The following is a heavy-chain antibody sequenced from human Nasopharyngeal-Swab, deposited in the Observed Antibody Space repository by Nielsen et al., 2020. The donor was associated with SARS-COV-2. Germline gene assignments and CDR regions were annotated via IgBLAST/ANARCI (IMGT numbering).Heavy chain of an antibody. V-gene: IGHV1-3*01. CDR1: GFSFTSYA. CDR2: INAGNGNT. Sequence: ASVKASCKASGFSFTSYAMHRVRQAPGQRLEWMGWINAGNGNTKYSQKFQGRVTITRDTSASTAYMELSSLRSEDTAVYYCARDRIDSGFDYWGQGTLVTVSS. CDR3: ARDRIDSGFDY. D-gene: IGHD3-10*01. J-gene: IGHJ4*02.